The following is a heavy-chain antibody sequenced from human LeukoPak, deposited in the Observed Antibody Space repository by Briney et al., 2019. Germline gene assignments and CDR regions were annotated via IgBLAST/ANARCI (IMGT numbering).Heavy chain of an antibody. CDR3: ARDEGITMIGGGNAFDI. J-gene: IGHJ3*02. CDR1: AFTFSSYS. Sequence: GGYLRLYCAASAFTFSSYSMNWDRQAPGQGLEWVSSISSSSSYIYYADSVKGRFTISRDNAKNSLYLQRNSLRAEDTAVYYCARDEGITMIGGGNAFDIWGQGTMVTVSS. D-gene: IGHD3-22*01. CDR2: ISSSSSYI. V-gene: IGHV3-21*01.